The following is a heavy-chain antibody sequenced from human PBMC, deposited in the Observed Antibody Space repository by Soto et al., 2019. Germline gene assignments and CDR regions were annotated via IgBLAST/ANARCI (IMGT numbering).Heavy chain of an antibody. J-gene: IGHJ3*02. D-gene: IGHD3-16*01. Sequence: QVQLVESGGGVVQPGRSLRLSCAVSGFTFSICGMQWVRQAPGKGLECVAGISYDGSDKYYVDSVKGRFTISRDNSKNTLYLQMNSLRAEDTAVYYCARVGGRFVWDVKNDAFDMWGRGTMVTVSS. CDR1: GFTFSICG. CDR3: ARVGGRFVWDVKNDAFDM. CDR2: ISYDGSDK. V-gene: IGHV3-30*03.